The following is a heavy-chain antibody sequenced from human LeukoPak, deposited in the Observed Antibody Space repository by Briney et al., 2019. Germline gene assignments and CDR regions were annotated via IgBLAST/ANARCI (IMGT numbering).Heavy chain of an antibody. Sequence: GGSQRLSCAASGFTFSSYSMNWVRQAPGKGLEWVSSISSSSSYIYYADSVKGRFTISRDNAKNSLYLQMNSLRAEDTAVYYCARDFIVVVPAGYGMDVWGQGTTVTVSS. CDR2: ISSSSSYI. D-gene: IGHD2-2*01. J-gene: IGHJ6*02. V-gene: IGHV3-21*01. CDR1: GFTFSSYS. CDR3: ARDFIVVVPAGYGMDV.